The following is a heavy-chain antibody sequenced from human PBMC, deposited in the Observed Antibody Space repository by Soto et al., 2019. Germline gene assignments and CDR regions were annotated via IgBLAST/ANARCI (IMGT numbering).Heavy chain of an antibody. V-gene: IGHV4-34*01. CDR1: GGSFSGYY. J-gene: IGHJ5*02. Sequence: SETLSLTCAVYGGSFSGYYWSWIRQPPGKGLEWIGEINHSGSTNYNPSLKSRVTISVDTSKNQFSLKLSSVTAADTAVYYCARGGSGSYYILYNWFDPWGQGTLVTVSS. CDR3: ARGGSGSYYILYNWFDP. D-gene: IGHD3-10*01. CDR2: INHSGST.